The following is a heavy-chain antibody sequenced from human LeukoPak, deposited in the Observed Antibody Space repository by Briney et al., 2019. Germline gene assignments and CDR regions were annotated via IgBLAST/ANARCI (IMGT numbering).Heavy chain of an antibody. CDR3: ASGLHYYDSSGYRSGFDY. J-gene: IGHJ4*02. CDR1: GFTFSDYY. D-gene: IGHD3-22*01. Sequence: PGGSLRLSCAASGFTFSDYYMSWIRQAPGKGLEWVSYISSSSSYTNYADSVKGRFTISRDNAKNSLYLQMNSLRAEDTAVYYCASGLHYYDSSGYRSGFDYWGQGTLVTVSS. V-gene: IGHV3-11*03. CDR2: ISSSSSYT.